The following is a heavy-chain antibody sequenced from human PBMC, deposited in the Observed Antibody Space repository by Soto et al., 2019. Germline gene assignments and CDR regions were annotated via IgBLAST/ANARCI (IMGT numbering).Heavy chain of an antibody. CDR2: ISYDGSDK. CDR3: AKALGELSPESYVY. V-gene: IGHV3-30*18. J-gene: IGHJ4*02. D-gene: IGHD3-16*02. Sequence: QEQLVESGGGVVQPGRSLRLSCAASGFTFSSYAMHWVRQAPGKGLEWVAVISYDGSDKYHADSVKGRFTISRDNSKNTLNLQMNSLRADDTAVYYCAKALGELSPESYVYWGQGTLITVSS. CDR1: GFTFSSYA.